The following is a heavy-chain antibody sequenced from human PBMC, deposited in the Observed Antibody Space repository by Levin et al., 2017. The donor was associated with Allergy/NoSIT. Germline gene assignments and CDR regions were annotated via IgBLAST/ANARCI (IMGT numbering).Heavy chain of an antibody. J-gene: IGHJ3*01. CDR1: GFTFSNYV. D-gene: IGHD6-19*01. V-gene: IGHV3-30-3*01. Sequence: HAGGSLRLSCAVSGFTFSNYVMHWVRQAPGKGLEWVAVISYDGSNKYYADSVKGRFTISTDNSNNTLWLQMNSLRTDDTAVYYCARDPVPLAVTGGAFDLWGQGTVVTVSS. CDR2: ISYDGSNK. CDR3: ARDPVPLAVTGGAFDL.